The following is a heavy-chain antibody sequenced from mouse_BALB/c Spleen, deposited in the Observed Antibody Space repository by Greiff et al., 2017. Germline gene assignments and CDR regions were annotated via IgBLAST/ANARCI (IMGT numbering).Heavy chain of an antibody. J-gene: IGHJ3*01. CDR2: IWAGGST. CDR3: ARLFDYDYDGEAWFAY. D-gene: IGHD2-4*01. Sequence: QVQLQQSGPGLVAPSQSLSITCTVSGFSLTSYGVHWVRQPPGKGLEWLGVIWAGGSTNYNSALMSRLSISKDNSKSQVFLKMNSLQTDDTAMYYCARLFDYDYDGEAWFAYWGQGTLVTVSA. CDR1: GFSLTSYG. V-gene: IGHV2-9*02.